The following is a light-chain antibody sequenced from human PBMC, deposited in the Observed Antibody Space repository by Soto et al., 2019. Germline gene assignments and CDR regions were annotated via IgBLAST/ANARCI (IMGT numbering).Light chain of an antibody. Sequence: EIVLTQSPATLSLSPGERATLSCRASQNVGNYLAWYQQKPGQAPRRLIYDSSNRATGIPARFSGSGSGTDFTLTISSLEPEDFALYYCQQRADWPITFGPGTKVDI. V-gene: IGKV3-11*01. CDR3: QQRADWPIT. J-gene: IGKJ3*01. CDR1: QNVGNY. CDR2: DSS.